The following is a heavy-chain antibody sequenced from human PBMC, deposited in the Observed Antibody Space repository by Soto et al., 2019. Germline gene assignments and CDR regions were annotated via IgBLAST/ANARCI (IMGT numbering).Heavy chain of an antibody. J-gene: IGHJ4*02. D-gene: IGHD5-12*01. V-gene: IGHV3-23*01. CDR3: AKVKTWTYLDF. Sequence: PGGSLRLSCAASGFTFTNYAMTWVRQAPGRGLEWVSSISGSGETTYYADAVEGRFTISRDNSKSTLYLQMNSLRAEDTALYYCAKVKTWTYLDFWGQGTLVTVYS. CDR1: GFTFTNYA. CDR2: ISGSGETT.